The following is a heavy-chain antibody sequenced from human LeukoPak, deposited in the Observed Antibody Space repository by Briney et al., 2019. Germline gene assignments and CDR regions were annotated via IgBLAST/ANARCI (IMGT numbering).Heavy chain of an antibody. V-gene: IGHV4-59*08. D-gene: IGHD5-18*01. J-gene: IGHJ5*02. CDR3: VRGGRYSYGLLYLDP. Sequence: SETLSLTCTVSGGSISSYYWSWIRQPPGKGLEWIAYIYYSGSYKYNPSLKSRVTISVYTSKNPFSLKMSYGTAAETGVYYCVRGGRYSYGLLYLDPWGEGTVVTVSS. CDR2: IYYSGSY. CDR1: GGSISSYY.